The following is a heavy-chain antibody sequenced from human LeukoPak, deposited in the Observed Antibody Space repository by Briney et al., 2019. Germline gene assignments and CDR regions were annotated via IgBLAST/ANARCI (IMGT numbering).Heavy chain of an antibody. CDR2: IYYSGST. Sequence: SETLSLSCTVSGGSISSSTYYWGWIRQPPGKGLEWIGSIYYSGSTYYNASLKSRVTISADTSKNQFSLKLSSVTAADTAVYYCARPLSGSSSWHGDAFDIWGQGTMVTVSS. J-gene: IGHJ3*02. CDR1: GGSISSSTYY. D-gene: IGHD6-13*01. CDR3: ARPLSGSSSWHGDAFDI. V-gene: IGHV4-39*01.